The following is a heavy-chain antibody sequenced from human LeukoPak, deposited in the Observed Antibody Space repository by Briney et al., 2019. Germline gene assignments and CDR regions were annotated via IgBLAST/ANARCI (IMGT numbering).Heavy chain of an antibody. CDR3: ARQGATALDYYYYYLHV. Sequence: PSETLSLTCTVSGGLIRSDYWSWIRQPAGKGLEWIGRIYTSGSTNYNPSLKSRVTISVDKSKNQFSLKLSSVTAADTAVYYCARQGATALDYYYYYLHVWGKGTTVTVSS. CDR1: GGLIRSDY. V-gene: IGHV4-4*07. CDR2: IYTSGST. J-gene: IGHJ6*03. D-gene: IGHD1-26*01.